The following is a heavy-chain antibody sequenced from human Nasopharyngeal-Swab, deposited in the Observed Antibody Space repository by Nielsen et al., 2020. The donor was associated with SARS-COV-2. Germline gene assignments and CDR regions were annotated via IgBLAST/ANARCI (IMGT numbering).Heavy chain of an antibody. CDR2: IIPIFGTT. V-gene: IGHV1-69*13. CDR3: ARGGWATMIVVVITGAFDI. CDR1: GGTFSSYA. J-gene: IGHJ3*02. Sequence: SVKVSCKAPGGTFSSYAISWVRQAPGQGLEWMGGIIPIFGTTSYAQNFQDRVTITADESTSTAYMELSSLRSEDPAVYYCARGGWATMIVVVITGAFDIWGQGTMVTVSS. D-gene: IGHD3-22*01.